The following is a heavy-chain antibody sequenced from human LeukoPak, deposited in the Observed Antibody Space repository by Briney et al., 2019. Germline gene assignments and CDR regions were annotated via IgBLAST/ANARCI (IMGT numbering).Heavy chain of an antibody. V-gene: IGHV5-51*01. Sequence: GESLKISCKGPEFDFDDYWCGWVRQVPGRGLEGMGFVYPAGSYTHYSPSFQGRVSISIDRSVSTAYLQWTGLKASDSGIYFCARRKYFDTYLDPWGQGTLVTVSS. CDR3: ARRKYFDTYLDP. J-gene: IGHJ5*02. CDR1: EFDFDDYW. CDR2: VYPAGSYT. D-gene: IGHD3-9*01.